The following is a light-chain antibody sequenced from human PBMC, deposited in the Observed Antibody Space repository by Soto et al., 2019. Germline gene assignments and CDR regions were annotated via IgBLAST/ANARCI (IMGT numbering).Light chain of an antibody. CDR1: QSININ. Sequence: DIHLTQSPSTLSASVGDRVTITFRASQSININLNWHQQKPGKAPNLLIYVASSLQSEVPSRFSGSGSGTDFTLTITSLQPEDFATYYCQQSYGTPITFGQGTRLEIK. J-gene: IGKJ5*01. CDR2: VAS. CDR3: QQSYGTPIT. V-gene: IGKV1-39*01.